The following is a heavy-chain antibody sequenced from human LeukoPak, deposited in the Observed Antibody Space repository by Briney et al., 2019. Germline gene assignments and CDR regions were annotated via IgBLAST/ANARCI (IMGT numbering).Heavy chain of an antibody. V-gene: IGHV4-34*01. D-gene: IGHD4-11*01. CDR2: INHSGST. CDR1: GGSFSGYY. Sequence: KTSETLSLTCAVYGGSFSGYYWSRIRQPPGKGLEWIGEINHSGSTNYNPSLKSRVTISVDTSKNQFSLKLSSVTAADTAVYYCASDYSNYAAFDIWGQGTMVTVSS. J-gene: IGHJ3*02. CDR3: ASDYSNYAAFDI.